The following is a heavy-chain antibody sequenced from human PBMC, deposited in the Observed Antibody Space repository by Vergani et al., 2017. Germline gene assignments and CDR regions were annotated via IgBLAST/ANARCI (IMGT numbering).Heavy chain of an antibody. CDR3: ARVTLDAFDI. Sequence: EVQLVESGGGLVKPGGSLRLSCAASGFTFDDYAMHWVRQAPGKGLEWVSGISWNSGSIGYADSVKGRFTISRDNAKNSLYLQMNSLRAEDTALYYCARVTLDAFDIWGQGTMVTVSS. V-gene: IGHV3-9*01. CDR1: GFTFDDYA. D-gene: IGHD2-21*02. J-gene: IGHJ3*02. CDR2: ISWNSGSI.